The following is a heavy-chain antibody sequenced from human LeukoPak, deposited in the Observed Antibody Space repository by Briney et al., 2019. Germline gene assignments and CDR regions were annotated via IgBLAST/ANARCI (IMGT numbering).Heavy chain of an antibody. D-gene: IGHD6-6*01. CDR1: GFTFSSYW. CDR2: INSDGSST. CDR3: ARGLSGYASSLGY. J-gene: IGHJ4*02. Sequence: GGSLRLSCAASGFTFSSYWMHCVRHAPGKGRVWVSRINSDGSSTSYADSVRGRFSISRDNATNTLYLQMNSLRAEDTAVYYCARGLSGYASSLGYWGQGTLVTVSA. V-gene: IGHV3-74*01.